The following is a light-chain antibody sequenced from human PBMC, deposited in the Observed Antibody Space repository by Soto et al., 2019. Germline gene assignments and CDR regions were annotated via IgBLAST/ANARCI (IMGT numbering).Light chain of an antibody. Sequence: EIVMTQSPATLSVSPGERATLSCRASQGIGDTLAWYQQKPGQTPRLLIYETSTKTTGVPARFSGSRSGAEFTHTANGLQSEDVGVYYCHHYNKWHVTFRGGTKVEV. CDR2: ETS. J-gene: IGKJ4*01. V-gene: IGKV3-15*01. CDR1: QGIGDT. CDR3: HHYNKWHVT.